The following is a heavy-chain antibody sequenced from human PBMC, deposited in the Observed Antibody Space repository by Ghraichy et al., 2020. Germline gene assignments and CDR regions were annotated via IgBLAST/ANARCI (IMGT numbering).Heavy chain of an antibody. CDR3: ARDWGWVPPGGYYYYGMDV. CDR2: INWNGGST. Sequence: GGSLRLSCAASGFTFDDYGMSWVRQAPGKGLEWVSGINWNGGSTGYADSVKGRFTISRDNAKNSLYLQMNSLRAEDTALYHCARDWGWVPPGGYYYYGMDVWGQGTTVTVSS. J-gene: IGHJ6*02. D-gene: IGHD3-16*01. V-gene: IGHV3-20*01. CDR1: GFTFDDYG.